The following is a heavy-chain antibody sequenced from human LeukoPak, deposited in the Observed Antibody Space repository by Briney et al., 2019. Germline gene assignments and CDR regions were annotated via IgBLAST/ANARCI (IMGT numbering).Heavy chain of an antibody. CDR1: GFTFSSYA. V-gene: IGHV3-23*01. CDR3: AKAPYSGSFLSQSFDY. Sequence: GGSLRLSCAASGFTFSSYAMSWVRQAPGKGLEWVSAISGSGGSTYYADSVKGRFTISRDNSKNTPYLQINSLRAEDTAVYYCAKAPYSGSFLSQSFDYWGQGTLVTVSS. CDR2: ISGSGGST. D-gene: IGHD1-26*01. J-gene: IGHJ4*02.